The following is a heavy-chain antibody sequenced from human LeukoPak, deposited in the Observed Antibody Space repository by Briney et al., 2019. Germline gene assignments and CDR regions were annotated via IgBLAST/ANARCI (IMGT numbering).Heavy chain of an antibody. Sequence: ASVTVSCKASGGTFSSYAISWVRQAPGQGLEWMGRIIPIFGTANYAQKFQGRVTITTDESTSTAYMELSSLRSEDTAVYYCARDDSSSFRGAEYFQHWGQGTLVTVSS. J-gene: IGHJ1*01. CDR1: GGTFSSYA. CDR2: IIPIFGTA. CDR3: ARDDSSSFRGAEYFQH. D-gene: IGHD6-13*01. V-gene: IGHV1-69*05.